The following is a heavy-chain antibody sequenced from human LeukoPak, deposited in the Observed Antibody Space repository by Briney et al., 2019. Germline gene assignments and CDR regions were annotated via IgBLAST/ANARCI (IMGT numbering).Heavy chain of an antibody. D-gene: IGHD1-26*01. Sequence: SETLSLTCTVSDGSISSYYWSWIRQPAGKGLEWIGRIYSSGNTNCNPSLKSRVTMSVDTSKNQFSLKLSSVTAADTAVYYCARDKPYSGSYSGHDYWGQGTLVTVSS. CDR2: IYSSGNT. V-gene: IGHV4-4*07. CDR3: ARDKPYSGSYSGHDY. J-gene: IGHJ4*02. CDR1: DGSISSYY.